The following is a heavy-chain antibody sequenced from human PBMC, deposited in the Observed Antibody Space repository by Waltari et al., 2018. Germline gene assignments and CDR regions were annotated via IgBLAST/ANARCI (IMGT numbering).Heavy chain of an antibody. V-gene: IGHV1-69*08. CDR2: SIPIRGIA. J-gene: IGHJ4*02. Sequence: QVQLVQSGAEVKKPGSSVKVSCKASGGTFSSYTISWVRQAPGQGLEWMGRSIPIRGIANYAQKFQGRVTITADKATSTAYMELSSLRSEDTAVYYCAREWGLGGSYGYDYWGQGTLVTVSS. CDR1: GGTFSSYT. CDR3: AREWGLGGSYGYDY. D-gene: IGHD5-18*01.